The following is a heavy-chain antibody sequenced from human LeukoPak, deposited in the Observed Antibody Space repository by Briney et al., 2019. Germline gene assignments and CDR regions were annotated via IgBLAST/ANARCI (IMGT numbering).Heavy chain of an antibody. CDR3: ARDRFGFESWYSVDSAFDI. V-gene: IGHV1-3*01. Sequence: ASVKVSCKASGYAFTSYAMHWVRQAPGQRLEWMGWINAGNGNTKYSQKFQGRVTITRDTSASTAYMELSSLRSEDTAVYYCARDRFGFESWYSVDSAFDIWGQGTMVTVSS. CDR2: INAGNGNT. J-gene: IGHJ3*02. D-gene: IGHD6-13*01. CDR1: GYAFTSYA.